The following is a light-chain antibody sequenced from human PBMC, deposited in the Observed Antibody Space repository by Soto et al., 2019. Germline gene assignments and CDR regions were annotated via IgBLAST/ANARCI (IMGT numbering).Light chain of an antibody. CDR3: QQYGSSPVT. CDR1: QSVTNTY. CDR2: GAS. V-gene: IGKV3-20*01. J-gene: IGKJ3*01. Sequence: EIVLTQSPGTLSLSPGERATLSCRASQSVTNTYLAWYQQKPGQAPRLIIYGASSKATGIPDRFSGSGSGTDFTLTISRLEPEDFAVYYCQQYGSSPVTFGPGTKVDIK.